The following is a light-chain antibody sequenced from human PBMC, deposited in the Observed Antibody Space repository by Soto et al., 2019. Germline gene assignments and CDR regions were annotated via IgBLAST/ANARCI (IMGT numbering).Light chain of an antibody. CDR2: DAS. CDR1: QSVSSY. Sequence: EIVLTQSPAPLSLSPGERATLSCRASQSVSSYLAWYQQKPGQAPRLLIYDASNRATGIPARFSGSGSGTDFTLTISSLEPEDFAVYYCQQRSNWPLYTFGQGTELEIK. CDR3: QQRSNWPLYT. J-gene: IGKJ2*01. V-gene: IGKV3-11*01.